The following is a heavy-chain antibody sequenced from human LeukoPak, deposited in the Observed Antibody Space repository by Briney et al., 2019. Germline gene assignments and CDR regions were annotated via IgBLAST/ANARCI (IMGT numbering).Heavy chain of an antibody. CDR2: IYYSGST. D-gene: IGHD2-15*01. Sequence: SETLSLTCTVSGVSISSYNWSWIRQPPGKGLEWIGYIYYSGSTTYNPSLKSRVTISVDTSKNQFSLKLSSVTAADTAVYYCARGRSGGSWDYWSQGTLVTVSS. CDR3: ARGRSGGSWDY. V-gene: IGHV4-59*01. J-gene: IGHJ4*02. CDR1: GVSISSYN.